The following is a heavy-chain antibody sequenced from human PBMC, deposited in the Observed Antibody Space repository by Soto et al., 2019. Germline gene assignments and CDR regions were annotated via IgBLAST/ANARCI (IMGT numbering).Heavy chain of an antibody. V-gene: IGHV3-23*01. CDR1: GFTFSSYA. D-gene: IGHD6-19*01. CDR3: ARRSSGWYFDF. CDR2: ISGSGGST. J-gene: IGHJ4*02. Sequence: EVELLESRGGLVQPGGSLRLSCAASGFTFSSYAMSWVRQAPGKGLEWVSAISGSGGSTYYADSVKGRFTISRDNSKNTLYLQMNSLRAEDTAVYYCARRSSGWYFDFWGQGTLVTVSS.